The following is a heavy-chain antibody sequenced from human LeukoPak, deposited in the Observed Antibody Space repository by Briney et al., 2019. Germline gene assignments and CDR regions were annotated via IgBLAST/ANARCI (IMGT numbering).Heavy chain of an antibody. D-gene: IGHD3-16*01. J-gene: IGHJ5*02. Sequence: ETLSLTCTVSGGSISSSSYYWGWIRQPPGKGLEWVSVIYSGGSTYYADSVKGRFTISRDNSKNTLYLQMNSLRAEDTAVYYCARDWGFDPWGQGTLVTVSS. CDR2: IYSGGST. CDR1: GGSISSSSYY. CDR3: ARDWGFDP. V-gene: IGHV3-66*01.